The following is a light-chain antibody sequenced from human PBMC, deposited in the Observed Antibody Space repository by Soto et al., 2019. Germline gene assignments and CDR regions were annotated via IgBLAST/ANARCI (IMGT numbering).Light chain of an antibody. CDR1: QSISSN. V-gene: IGKV3-15*01. J-gene: IGKJ1*01. CDR2: AVS. Sequence: EILMTQSPATLSVSPGERATLSCRASQSISSNLAWYQQKPGQAPRLLIYAVSTRASGIPARFRGSGSGIDFTLTISSLQSEDFAVYYCQQYNNWPPMWTFGQGTKVDIK. CDR3: QQYNNWPPMWT.